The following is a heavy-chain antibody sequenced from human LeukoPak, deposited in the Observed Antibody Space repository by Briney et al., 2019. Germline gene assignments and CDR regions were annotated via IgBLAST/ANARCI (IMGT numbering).Heavy chain of an antibody. Sequence: SQTLSLTWTVSGGSISSGGYFWSWIRQHPGKGLEWIGYIYYSGSTYYSPSLKSRVTISVDTSKNQFSLKLNSVTAADTAVYYCASLSGFYLDWGQGTLVTVSS. CDR2: IYYSGST. CDR3: ASLSGFYLD. V-gene: IGHV4-31*02. CDR1: GGSISSGGYF. J-gene: IGHJ4*02. D-gene: IGHD3-22*01.